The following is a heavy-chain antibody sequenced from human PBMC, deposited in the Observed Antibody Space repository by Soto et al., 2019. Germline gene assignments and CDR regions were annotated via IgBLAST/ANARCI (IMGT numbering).Heavy chain of an antibody. D-gene: IGHD3-22*01. CDR1: GGSISSYY. CDR2: IYYSGST. V-gene: IGHV4-59*01. J-gene: IGHJ5*02. CDR3: ARPYYHSRAEFDP. Sequence: SETLSLTCTVSGGSISSYYWSWIRQPPGKGLEWIGYIYYSGSTNYNPSLKSRVTISVDTSKNQFSLKLSSVTAADTAVYYCARPYYHSRAEFDPWGQGTMVTVSS.